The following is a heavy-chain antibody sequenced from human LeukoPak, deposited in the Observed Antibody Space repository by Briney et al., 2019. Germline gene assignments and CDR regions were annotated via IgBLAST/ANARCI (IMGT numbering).Heavy chain of an antibody. V-gene: IGHV1-2*02. CDR3: ARDTNPANFYILTGYFDY. CDR1: GYTFTGYY. D-gene: IGHD3-9*01. CDR2: INPNSGDT. Sequence: ASVKVSCKASGYTFTGYYLNWVRQAPGQGLEWMGWINPNSGDTNYAQKFQGRVTMTRDTSISTAYLELTRLRSDDTAVYFCARDTNPANFYILTGYFDYWGQGTLVTVSS. J-gene: IGHJ4*02.